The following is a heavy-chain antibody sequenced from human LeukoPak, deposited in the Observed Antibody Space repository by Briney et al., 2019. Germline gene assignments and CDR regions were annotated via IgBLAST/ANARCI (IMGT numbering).Heavy chain of an antibody. V-gene: IGHV1-24*01. CDR1: GYTLTELS. CDR2: FDPEDGET. Sequence: ASVKVSCKVSGYTLTELSMHWVRQAPGKGLEWMGGFDPEDGETIYAQKFQGRVTMTRDTSISTAYMELSRLRSDDTAVYYCARSRGIAAVWELDYWGQGTLVTVSS. CDR3: ARSRGIAAVWELDY. J-gene: IGHJ4*02. D-gene: IGHD6-13*01.